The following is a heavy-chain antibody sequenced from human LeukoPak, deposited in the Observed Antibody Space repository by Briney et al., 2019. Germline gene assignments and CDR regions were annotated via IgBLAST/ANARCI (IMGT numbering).Heavy chain of an antibody. J-gene: IGHJ6*03. V-gene: IGHV3-48*03. CDR3: AREVPVPLWFGEIGYYYYYMDV. CDR1: GFTFSSYE. D-gene: IGHD3-10*01. Sequence: GGSLRLSCAASGFTFSSYEMNWVRQAPGKGLEWVSYISSSGSTIYYADSVKGRFTISRDNAKNSLYLQMNSLRAEDTAVYYCAREVPVPLWFGEIGYYYYYMDVWGKGTTVTISS. CDR2: ISSSGSTI.